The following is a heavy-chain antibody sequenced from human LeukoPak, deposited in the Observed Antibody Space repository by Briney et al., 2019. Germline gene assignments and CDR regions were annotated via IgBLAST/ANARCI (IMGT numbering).Heavy chain of an antibody. V-gene: IGHV3-30*02. D-gene: IGHD5-18*01. CDR2: IRYDGSNK. J-gene: IGHJ4*02. CDR3: TNSYGFSYYFDY. Sequence: GGSLRLSCAASGFTFSSYGMHWVRQAPGKGLEWVAFIRYDGSNKYYADSVKGRFTISRDNSKNTLYLQMNSLRAEDTAVYYCTNSYGFSYYFDYWGQGTLVTVSS. CDR1: GFTFSSYG.